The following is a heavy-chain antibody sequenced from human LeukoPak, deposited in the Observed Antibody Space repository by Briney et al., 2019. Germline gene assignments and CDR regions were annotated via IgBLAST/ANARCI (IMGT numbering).Heavy chain of an antibody. V-gene: IGHV4-61*02. CDR3: ARKEGGQLVNTRRWFDP. D-gene: IGHD6-13*01. CDR1: GDSISSGDYY. Sequence: SETLSLTRTVSGDSISSGDYYWSWIRQPAGKGLEWIGRISSSGSTNYNPSLKSRVTISVDTSKKQFSLKLRSVTAADTAVYFCARKEGGQLVNTRRWFDPWGQGTLVTVSS. CDR2: ISSSGST. J-gene: IGHJ5*02.